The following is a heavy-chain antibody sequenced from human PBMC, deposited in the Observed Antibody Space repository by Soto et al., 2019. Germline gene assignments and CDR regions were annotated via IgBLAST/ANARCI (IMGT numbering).Heavy chain of an antibody. CDR2: LDAEDGET. V-gene: IGHV1-24*01. CDR1: GYSNSDLF. J-gene: IGHJ4*02. CDR3: ATLPRTIERTPAAIWSFDS. D-gene: IGHD2-2*01. Sequence: SLVNGACKVAGYSNSDLFIHWVRQATGKGLEWMGGLDAEDGETIYVQKLQGRGTMTEDTSTDTAYMELSSLTSEDTAMYYCATLPRTIERTPAAIWSFDSWGQGTLVTVYS.